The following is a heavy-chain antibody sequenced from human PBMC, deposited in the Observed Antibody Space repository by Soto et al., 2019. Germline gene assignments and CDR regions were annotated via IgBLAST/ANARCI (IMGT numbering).Heavy chain of an antibody. CDR1: GFTFSSYG. V-gene: IGHV3-30*18. D-gene: IGHD3-16*01. CDR2: ISYDGSNK. J-gene: IGHJ4*02. CDR3: AKGPTSYGGPPSYFDY. Sequence: GGSLRVSCAASGFTFSSYGMHWVRQAPGKGLEWVAVISYDGSNKYYADSVKGRFTISRDNSKNTLYLQMNSLRAEDTAVYYCAKGPTSYGGPPSYFDYWGQGTLVTVSS.